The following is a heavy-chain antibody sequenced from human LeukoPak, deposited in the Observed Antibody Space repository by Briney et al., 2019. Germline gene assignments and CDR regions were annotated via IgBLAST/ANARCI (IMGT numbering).Heavy chain of an antibody. Sequence: SETLSLTCTVSGGSVSSVNYYWSWIRQPPGKGLEWIGYIYYSGSTNYNPSLKSRVTISVDTSKNQFSLKLSSVTAADTAVYYCAKTTGSGWSWYFDYWGQGTLVTVSS. CDR2: IYYSGST. V-gene: IGHV4-61*01. CDR3: AKTTGSGWSWYFDY. J-gene: IGHJ4*02. D-gene: IGHD6-19*01. CDR1: GGSVSSVNYY.